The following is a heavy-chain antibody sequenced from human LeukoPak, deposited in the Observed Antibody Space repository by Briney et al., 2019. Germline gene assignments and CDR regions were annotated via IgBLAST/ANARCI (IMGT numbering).Heavy chain of an antibody. D-gene: IGHD1-26*01. CDR3: ARDLGATIRGFDI. J-gene: IGHJ3*02. CDR2: INPNSGGT. Sequence: ASVKVSCKASGYTFTGDYMHWVRQAPGQGLEWMGWINPNSGGTNYAQKFQGRVTMTRDTSISTAYMELSRLRSDDTAVYYCARDLGATIRGFDIWGQGTMVTVSS. V-gene: IGHV1-2*02. CDR1: GYTFTGDY.